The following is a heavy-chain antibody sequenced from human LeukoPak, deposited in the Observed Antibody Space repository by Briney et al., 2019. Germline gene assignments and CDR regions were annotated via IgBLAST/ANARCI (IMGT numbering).Heavy chain of an antibody. J-gene: IGHJ6*03. CDR1: GLTFSNYG. CDR3: AKNGDRGAYCSGGTCYPYYYYYMDV. Sequence: PGGSLRLSCAASGLTFSNYGISWVRQAPGKGLEWVSAISSTGGTTYYADSVKGHFTISRDNSKNTVYLQMNSLSAEDTAVYYCAKNGDRGAYCSGGTCYPYYYYYMDVWGKGTTVTISS. D-gene: IGHD2-15*01. CDR2: ISSTGGTT. V-gene: IGHV3-23*01.